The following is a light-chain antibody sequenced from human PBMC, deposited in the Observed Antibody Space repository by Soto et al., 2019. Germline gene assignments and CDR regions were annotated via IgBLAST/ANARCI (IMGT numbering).Light chain of an antibody. J-gene: IGKJ4*01. CDR1: QGIKND. Sequence: IRLNPPRSSASASVKDRVTISCRASQGIKNDLGWYLQNPGKPPKRRIDAASSLQSGVPSRFRGMWSRTECALAISCLQSEDVATESGLQLNCTPLTVGGGTKVDIK. CDR3: LQLNCTPLT. CDR2: AAS. V-gene: IGKV1-17*01.